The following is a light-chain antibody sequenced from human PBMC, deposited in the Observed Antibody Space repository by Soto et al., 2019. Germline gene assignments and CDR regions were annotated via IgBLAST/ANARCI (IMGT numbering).Light chain of an antibody. CDR2: GAF. J-gene: IGKJ4*01. Sequence: EIVMTQSPATLSVSPGETATLSCRASQSVSYNLAWYQQKPGQGPRLLIYGAFTRATGIPARFSGSGSGTEFNITISSLQSEDFAVYYCQQYKNWPPLTFGGGTKVEIK. CDR1: QSVSYN. CDR3: QQYKNWPPLT. V-gene: IGKV3-15*01.